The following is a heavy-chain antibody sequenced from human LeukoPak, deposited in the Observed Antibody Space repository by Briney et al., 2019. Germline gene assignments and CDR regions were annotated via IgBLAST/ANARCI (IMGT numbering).Heavy chain of an antibody. J-gene: IGHJ3*02. CDR3: ARESSGSGSYYRYAFDI. V-gene: IGHV4-39*07. CDR1: GGSISSSSYY. Sequence: SETLSLTCTVSGGSISSSSYYWGWIRQPPGKGLEWIGSIYYSGSTYYNPSLKSRVTISVDTSKNQFSLKLSSVTAADTAVYYCARESSGSGSYYRYAFDIWGQGTMVTVSS. CDR2: IYYSGST. D-gene: IGHD3-10*01.